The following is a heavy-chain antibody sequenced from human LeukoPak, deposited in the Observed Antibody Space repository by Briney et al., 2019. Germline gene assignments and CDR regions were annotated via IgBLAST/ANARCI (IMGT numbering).Heavy chain of an antibody. CDR1: GGSFSGYY. Sequence: SETLSLTCAVYGGSFSGYYWSWIRQPPGKGLEWVGEINHSGSTNYNPSLKSRVTISVDTSKNQFSLKVSSVTAADAAVYYCARGVVVTALRQYYYYMDVWGKGTTVTVSS. CDR3: ARGVVVTALRQYYYYMDV. CDR2: INHSGST. J-gene: IGHJ6*03. V-gene: IGHV4-34*01. D-gene: IGHD2-21*02.